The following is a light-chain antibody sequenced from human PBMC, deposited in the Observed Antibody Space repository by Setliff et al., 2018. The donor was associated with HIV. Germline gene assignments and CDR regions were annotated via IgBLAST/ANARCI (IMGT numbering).Light chain of an antibody. J-gene: IGLJ1*01. CDR2: DVN. CDR1: SGDVGGYNS. V-gene: IGLV2-14*01. CDR3: NSFIGSSNTYV. Sequence: QSVLTQPASVSGSPGQSITISCTGTSGDVGGYNSVSWYQQYPGKAPKLMIYDVNNRPSGVSSRFSGSKSDNTASLTISGLQAEDEADYYCNSFIGSSNTYVFGSGTKVTVL.